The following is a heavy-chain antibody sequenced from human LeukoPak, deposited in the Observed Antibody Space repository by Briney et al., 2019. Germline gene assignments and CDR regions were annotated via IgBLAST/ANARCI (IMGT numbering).Heavy chain of an antibody. D-gene: IGHD2-15*01. CDR2: INTQGTYT. CDR3: VIDLGDYNDF. J-gene: IGHJ4*02. Sequence: GGSLRLSCAVSGTTFSSYWVHWVRRDPGRGLLWVSRINTQGTYTNYADSVKGRFTISRDNAKNTLYLQMSSLRADDTAVYYCVIDLGDYNDFWGQGTLVSVSS. V-gene: IGHV3-74*01. CDR1: GTTFSSYW.